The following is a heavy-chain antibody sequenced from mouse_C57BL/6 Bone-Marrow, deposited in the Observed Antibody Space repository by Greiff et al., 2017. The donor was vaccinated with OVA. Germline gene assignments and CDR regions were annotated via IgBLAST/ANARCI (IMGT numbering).Heavy chain of an antibody. D-gene: IGHD1-1*01. CDR2: VYPYNGGT. J-gene: IGHJ2*01. CDR1: GFTFTDYY. CDR3: ARSCITTVVSYFDY. Sequence: EVKLQQSGPVLVKPGPSVKISCKASGFTFTDYYMHWVKQSPGKSLEWIGLVYPYNGGTSYNQKFKGKATLTVDTSSSTAYMELNSLTSEDSAVYDCARSCITTVVSYFDYWGQGTTLTVSS. V-gene: IGHV1-36*01.